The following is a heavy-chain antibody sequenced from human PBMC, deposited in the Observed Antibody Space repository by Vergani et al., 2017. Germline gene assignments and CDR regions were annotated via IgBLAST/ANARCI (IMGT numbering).Heavy chain of an antibody. V-gene: IGHV1-46*03. CDR2: INPSGGHT. D-gene: IGHD3-9*01. CDR1: GYTFSNYY. Sequence: QVQVVQSGAEVKKPGASVKVSCKTSGYTFSNYYMHWVGQAPGQGLDWMGIINPSGGHTNYPQKFQGRVTMTRDTSTSTVYMELSSLRSEDTAIYYCARGDYCICTGYRYWGQGTLVTVSA. CDR3: ARGDYCICTGYRY. J-gene: IGHJ4*02.